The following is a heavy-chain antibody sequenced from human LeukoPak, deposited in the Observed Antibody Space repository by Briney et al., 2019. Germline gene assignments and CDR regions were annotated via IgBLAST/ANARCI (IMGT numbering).Heavy chain of an antibody. J-gene: IGHJ6*03. D-gene: IGHD3-16*01. Sequence: PSETLSLTCTVCRGFISGYVWSWVRQPAGKRLEWIGRIYSSGSTNYNPSLKSRVTMSIDTPKNQFSLKVTSVLAADAAVYYCARAGDVARNQRTYYMDVWGKGTTVTVSS. V-gene: IGHV4-4*07. CDR3: ARAGDVARNQRTYYMDV. CDR1: RGFISGYV. CDR2: IYSSGST.